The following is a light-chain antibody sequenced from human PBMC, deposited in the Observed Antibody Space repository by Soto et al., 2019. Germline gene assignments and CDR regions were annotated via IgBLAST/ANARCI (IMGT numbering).Light chain of an antibody. CDR2: NDY. V-gene: IGLV1-51*02. J-gene: IGLJ3*02. CDR1: SSNIGDNY. CDR3: TAWDDTLNAWL. Sequence: QSVLTQPPAVSAAPGQKVTISCSGSSSNIGDNYVSWYQQLPGTAPKLLIYNDYQRPSGVPDRFSGSKSGTSASLAISGLQSEDDADYYCTAWDDTLNAWLFGGGTKVTVL.